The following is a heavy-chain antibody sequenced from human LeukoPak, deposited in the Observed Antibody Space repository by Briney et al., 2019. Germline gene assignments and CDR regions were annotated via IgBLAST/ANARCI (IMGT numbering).Heavy chain of an antibody. CDR2: INHSGST. V-gene: IGHV4-34*01. CDR1: GGSFSGYY. J-gene: IGHJ4*02. Sequence: PSETLSLTXAVYGGSFSGYYWSWIRQPPGKGMEWIGEINHSGSTNYNPSLKSRVTISVDTSKNQFSLKLSSVTAADTAVYYCARGPLVRGVIMGYFDYWGQGTLVTVSS. CDR3: ARGPLVRGVIMGYFDY. D-gene: IGHD3-10*01.